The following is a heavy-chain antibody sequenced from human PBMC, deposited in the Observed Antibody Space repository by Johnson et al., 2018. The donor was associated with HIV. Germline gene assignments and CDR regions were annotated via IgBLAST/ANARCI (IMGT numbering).Heavy chain of an antibody. J-gene: IGHJ3*02. D-gene: IGHD6-19*01. CDR2: IKQDGSNN. CDR1: GFTFSSYW. Sequence: VQLVESGGGLVQPGGSLRLSCAASGFTFSSYWMSWVRQAPGKGLEWVANIKQDGSNNYYADSVQGRFTISRDNSKNTLYLQMNSLRAEDTAVYYCAREPGLVAAFDIWGQGTMVTVSS. V-gene: IGHV3-7*01. CDR3: AREPGLVAAFDI.